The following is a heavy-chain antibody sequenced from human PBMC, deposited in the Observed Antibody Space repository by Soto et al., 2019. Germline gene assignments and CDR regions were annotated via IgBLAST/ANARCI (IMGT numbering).Heavy chain of an antibody. CDR2: ISYDGSNK. J-gene: IGHJ6*02. CDR1: GFTFSSYA. V-gene: IGHV3-30-3*01. CDR3: AREGHYYYYGMDV. Sequence: PGGSLRLSCAASGFTFSSYAMHWVRQAPGKGLEWVAVISYDGSNKYYADSMKGRFTISRDTSKNTLYLQMNSLRAEDTAVYYCAREGHYYYYGMDVWGQGTTVTVSS.